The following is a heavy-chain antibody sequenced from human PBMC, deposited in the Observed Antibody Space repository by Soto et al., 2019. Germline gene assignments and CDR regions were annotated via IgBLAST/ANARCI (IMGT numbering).Heavy chain of an antibody. CDR1: GYTFTNYA. CDR2: INAGNGNT. J-gene: IGHJ4*02. Sequence: ASVQVSCKASGYTFTNYAMHWVRQAPGQRLEWMGWINAGNGNTKYSQKFQGRVTITRETSASTAYMELSSLRSEDTDVYYWARVEQSSGWPYYFDYWGQGTLVTVSS. D-gene: IGHD6-19*01. CDR3: ARVEQSSGWPYYFDY. V-gene: IGHV1-3*01.